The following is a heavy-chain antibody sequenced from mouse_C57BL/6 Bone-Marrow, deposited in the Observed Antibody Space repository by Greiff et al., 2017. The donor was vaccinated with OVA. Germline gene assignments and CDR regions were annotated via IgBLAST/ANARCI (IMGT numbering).Heavy chain of an antibody. CDR3: ARHEVSYGSSYGWYFDV. CDR2: FYPGSGSI. J-gene: IGHJ1*03. CDR1: GYTFTEYT. V-gene: IGHV1-62-2*01. D-gene: IGHD1-1*01. Sequence: QVQLKESGAELVKPGASVKLSCKASGYTFTEYTIHWVKQRSGQGLEWIGWFYPGSGSIKYNEKFKDKATLTADKSSSTVYMELSRLTSEDSAVYFCARHEVSYGSSYGWYFDVWGTGTTVTVSS.